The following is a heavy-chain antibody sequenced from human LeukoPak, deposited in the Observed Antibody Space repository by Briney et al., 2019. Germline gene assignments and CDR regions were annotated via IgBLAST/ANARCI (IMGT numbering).Heavy chain of an antibody. J-gene: IGHJ4*02. CDR3: ARGEYTYVYFDY. CDR1: GFTFGSYA. V-gene: IGHV3-23*01. D-gene: IGHD5-18*01. Sequence: PGGSLRLSCATSGFTFGSYAMTWVRQAPGKGLEWVSGITGIDASTYYADSVKGRFTISRDNAKNSLYLQMNSLRAEDTAVYYCARGEYTYVYFDYWGQGTLVTVSS. CDR2: ITGIDAST.